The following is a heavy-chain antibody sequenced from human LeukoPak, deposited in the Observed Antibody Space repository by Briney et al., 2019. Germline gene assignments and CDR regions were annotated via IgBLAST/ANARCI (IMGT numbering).Heavy chain of an antibody. CDR1: GFTFRSAW. Sequence: GGSLRLSCVASGFTFRSAWMNWVRQAPGKGLEWVGRIKTNTDVGTIDYAAPVKGRFTISRDDSENTLYLQMNSLKTEDTALYYCTTNDAFDIWGQGTMVTVSS. CDR2: IKTNTDVGTI. CDR3: TTNDAFDI. V-gene: IGHV3-15*01. J-gene: IGHJ3*02.